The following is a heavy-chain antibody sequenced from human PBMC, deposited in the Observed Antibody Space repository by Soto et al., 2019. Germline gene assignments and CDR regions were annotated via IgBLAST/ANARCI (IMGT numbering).Heavy chain of an antibody. Sequence: GSLRLSCAASGFTFSNAGMSWVRQAPGKGLEWVGRIKSNTGGGKTDYADNVKGRFTISRDDSKNTLYLQINSLNTETTAVYYCTTDGLGYSSSWYQYGMDVWGQGTTVTVSS. J-gene: IGHJ6*02. D-gene: IGHD6-13*01. CDR3: TTDGLGYSSSWYQYGMDV. CDR1: GFTFSNAG. CDR2: IKSNTGGGKT. V-gene: IGHV3-15*01.